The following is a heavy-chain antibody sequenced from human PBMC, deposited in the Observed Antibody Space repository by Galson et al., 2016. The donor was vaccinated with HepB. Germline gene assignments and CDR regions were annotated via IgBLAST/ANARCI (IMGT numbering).Heavy chain of an antibody. J-gene: IGHJ4*02. CDR3: ARKSNASGSYFLDY. D-gene: IGHD3-10*01. Sequence: LSLTCAVSGDSINSTNWWSWVRQPPGKGLEWVGEIYHSGSTNHIPSLKSRVTISLDKSKNQFSLKLSSVTAADTAVYYCARKSNASGSYFLDYWGQGTLVTVSS. CDR2: IYHSGST. CDR1: GDSINSTNW. V-gene: IGHV4-4*02.